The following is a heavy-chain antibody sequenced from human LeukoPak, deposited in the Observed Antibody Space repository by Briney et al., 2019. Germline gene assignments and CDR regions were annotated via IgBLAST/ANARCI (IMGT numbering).Heavy chain of an antibody. D-gene: IGHD4-23*01. Sequence: ASVKVSCKASGYTFTSYGISWVRQAPGQGLEWMGWINPNSGGTNYAQKFQGRVTMTRDTSISTAYMELSRLRSDDTAVYYCARGLRWFDYWGQGTLVTVSS. CDR3: ARGLRWFDY. J-gene: IGHJ4*02. CDR2: INPNSGGT. CDR1: GYTFTSYG. V-gene: IGHV1-2*02.